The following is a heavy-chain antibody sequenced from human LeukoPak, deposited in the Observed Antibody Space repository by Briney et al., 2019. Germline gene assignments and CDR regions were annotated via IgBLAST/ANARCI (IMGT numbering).Heavy chain of an antibody. D-gene: IGHD3-22*01. J-gene: IGHJ4*02. V-gene: IGHV3-30*04. CDR1: RFTFSTYA. Sequence: PGGSLRLSCAASRFTFSTYAMHWVRQAPGKGLEWVAVISYDGTNKNYADSVKGRFTISRDNSKNTLYLQMNSLRAEDTAVYYCTRGPGYHDSSYLDYWGQRTLVTVSS. CDR3: TRGPGYHDSSYLDY. CDR2: ISYDGTNK.